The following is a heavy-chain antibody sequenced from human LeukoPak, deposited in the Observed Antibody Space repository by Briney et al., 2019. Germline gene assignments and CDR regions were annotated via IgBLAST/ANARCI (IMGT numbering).Heavy chain of an antibody. CDR1: GFTFSSYA. V-gene: IGHV3-30*18. CDR2: ISYDGSNR. J-gene: IGHJ4*02. CDR3: AKDPPEQD. D-gene: IGHD1-14*01. Sequence: GGSLRLSCAASGFTFSSYAMSWVRQAPGKGLEWVAVISYDGSNRYYADSVKGRFTISRDNSKNTLYLQMNSLRAEDTAVYYCAKDPPEQDWGQGTLVTVSS.